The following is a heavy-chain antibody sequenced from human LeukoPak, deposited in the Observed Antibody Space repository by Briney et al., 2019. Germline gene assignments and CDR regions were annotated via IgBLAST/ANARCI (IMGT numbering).Heavy chain of an antibody. J-gene: IGHJ4*02. CDR3: ARRGNWNDFDY. D-gene: IGHD1-20*01. CDR2: INPYNGNT. CDR1: GYTFTSYG. Sequence: ASVTVSCKASGYTFTSYGLTWVRQAPGQGLEWMGWINPYNGNTQYAPKFKGRVTTTIDTSTSTAYMELRSLGSDDTAVYYCARRGNWNDFDYWGQGTLVIVSS. V-gene: IGHV1-18*01.